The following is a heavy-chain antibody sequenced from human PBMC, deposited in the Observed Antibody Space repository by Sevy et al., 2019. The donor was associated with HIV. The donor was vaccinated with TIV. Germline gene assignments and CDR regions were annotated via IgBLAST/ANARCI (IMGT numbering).Heavy chain of an antibody. V-gene: IGHV3-48*03. CDR3: VRDTHSSGYYGVTLPRASDL. D-gene: IGHD6-19*01. CDR2: IDTTGTAI. Sequence: GGSLRLSCAASGFDFRSYEMSWVRQAPGKGLQWVSYIDTTGTAIYADSVKGRFTISRDNAKNSLFLQMYGLRPDDTAVYYCVRDTHSSGYYGVTLPRASDLWGQGTLVTVSS. CDR1: GFDFRSYE. J-gene: IGHJ5*02.